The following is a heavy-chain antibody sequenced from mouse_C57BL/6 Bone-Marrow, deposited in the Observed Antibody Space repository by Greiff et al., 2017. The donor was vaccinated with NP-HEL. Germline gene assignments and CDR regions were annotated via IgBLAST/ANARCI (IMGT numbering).Heavy chain of an antibody. Sequence: DVKLQESGPGLVKPSQSLSLTCSVTGYSITSGYYWNWIRQFPGNKLEWMGYISYDGSNNYNPSLKNRISITRDTSKNQFFLKLNSVTTEDTATYYCARKRAMDYWGQGTSVTVSS. CDR3: ARKRAMDY. CDR2: ISYDGSN. CDR1: GYSITSGYY. V-gene: IGHV3-6*01. J-gene: IGHJ4*01.